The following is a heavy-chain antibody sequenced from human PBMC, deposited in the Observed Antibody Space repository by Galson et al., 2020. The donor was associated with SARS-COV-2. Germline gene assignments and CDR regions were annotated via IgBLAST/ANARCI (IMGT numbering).Heavy chain of an antibody. CDR2: IYPGDSDT. CDR1: GYSFTSYW. V-gene: IGHV5-51*01. D-gene: IGHD6-13*01. J-gene: IGHJ5*02. Sequence: KISCKGSGYSFTSYWIGWVRQMPGKGLEWMGIIYPGDSDTRYSPSFQGQVTISADKSISTAYLQWSSLKASDTAMYYCARHRGPGYSSPYNWFDPWGQGTLVTVSS. CDR3: ARHRGPGYSSPYNWFDP.